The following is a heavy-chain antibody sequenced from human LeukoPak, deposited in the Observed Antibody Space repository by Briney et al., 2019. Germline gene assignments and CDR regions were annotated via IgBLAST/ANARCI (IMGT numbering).Heavy chain of an antibody. CDR2: INPKSGAT. V-gene: IGHV1-2*02. D-gene: IGHD5-24*01. J-gene: IGHJ6*02. CDR3: AKGATDGYYYYYGLDV. Sequence: GASVKVSCKASGYTFTGYYMHWVRQAPGQGLEWMGWINPKSGATTYAQKFQDRVTLTRDTSINTAYMDLSGLTSDDTAVFYCAKGATDGYYYYYGLDVWGQGTTVTVSS. CDR1: GYTFTGYY.